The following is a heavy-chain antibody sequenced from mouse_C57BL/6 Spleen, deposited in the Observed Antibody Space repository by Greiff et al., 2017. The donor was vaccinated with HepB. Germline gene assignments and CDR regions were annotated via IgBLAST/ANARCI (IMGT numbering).Heavy chain of an antibody. CDR2: IYPGDGDT. V-gene: IGHV1-82*01. D-gene: IGHD1-1*01. CDR1: GYAFSSSW. CDR3: ARSDYYGSPPFDY. Sequence: VQLVESGPELVKPGASVKISCKASGYAFSSSWMNWVKQRPGKGLEWIGRIYPGDGDTNYNGKFKGKATLTADKSSSTAYMQLSSLTSEDSAVYFCARSDYYGSPPFDYWGQGTTLTVSS. J-gene: IGHJ2*01.